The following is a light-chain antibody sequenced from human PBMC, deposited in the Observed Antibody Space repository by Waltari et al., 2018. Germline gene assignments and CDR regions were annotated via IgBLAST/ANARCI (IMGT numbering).Light chain of an antibody. CDR3: QQYQNWPQT. J-gene: IGKJ2*01. CDR1: QSFSSN. CDR2: GAS. Sequence: EIVMTQSPATLFVSPGERATLSCRASQSFSSNSAWYQQKPGQAPRLLMYGASTRATAIPARFSGSGSGTEFALTISSLQSEDSAVYYCQQYQNWPQTFGQGTKLQIK. V-gene: IGKV3-15*01.